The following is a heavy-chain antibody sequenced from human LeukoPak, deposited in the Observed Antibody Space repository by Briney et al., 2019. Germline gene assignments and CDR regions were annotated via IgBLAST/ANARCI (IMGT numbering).Heavy chain of an antibody. V-gene: IGHV3-53*01. CDR1: GLTVSSNC. D-gene: IGHD3-22*01. J-gene: IGHJ4*02. CDR3: ARRAGDYSHPYDY. CDR2: IYSGGNT. Sequence: GGSLRLSCTASGLTVSSNCMSWVRQAPGKGLEWVSFIYSGGNTYYADSVKGRFTISRDNSKNTFHLQMNSLRAEDTAVYYCARRAGDYSHPYDYWGQGTLVAVSS.